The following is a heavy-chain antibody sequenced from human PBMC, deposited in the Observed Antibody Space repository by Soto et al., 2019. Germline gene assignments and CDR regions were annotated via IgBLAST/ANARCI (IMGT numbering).Heavy chain of an antibody. CDR3: ARGITIFVVGPG. CDR1: GYTFTSYD. V-gene: IGHV1-8*01. Sequence: QVQLVQSGAEVKKPGASVKVSCKASGYTFTSYDINWVRQATGQGLEWMGWMNPNSGNTGYAQKFQGRVTMTRHTATSTAYMELSSLRSADTAVYYSARGITIFVVGPGWGPGTLVTVSS. CDR2: MNPNSGNT. D-gene: IGHD3-3*01. J-gene: IGHJ4*02.